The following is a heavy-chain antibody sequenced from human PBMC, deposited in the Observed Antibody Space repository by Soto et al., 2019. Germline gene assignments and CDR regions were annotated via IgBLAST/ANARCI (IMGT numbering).Heavy chain of an antibody. CDR2: IKQDGSEK. CDR3: AREGAVVVPAAMYYYYYYYIDV. D-gene: IGHD2-2*01. V-gene: IGHV3-7*01. CDR1: GFTFSSYW. Sequence: EVQLVESGGGLVQPGGSLRLSCAASGFTFSSYWMSWVRQAPGKGLEWVANIKQDGSEKYYVDSVKGRFTISGDNAKNSLYLQMNSLRAEDTAVYYCAREGAVVVPAAMYYYYYYYIDVWGKGTTVTVSS. J-gene: IGHJ6*03.